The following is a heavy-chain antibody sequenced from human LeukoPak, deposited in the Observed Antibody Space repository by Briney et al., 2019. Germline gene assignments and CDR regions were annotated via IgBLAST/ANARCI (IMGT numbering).Heavy chain of an antibody. CDR3: AKDIGTGGTGWYFDL. Sequence: GRSLRLSCAASGFTFDDYAMHWVRQAPGKGLEWVSGISWNSGSIGYADSVKGRFTISRDNAKNSLYLQMNSLRAEDTALYYCAKDIGTGGTGWYFDLWGRGTLVTVSS. CDR1: GFTFDDYA. V-gene: IGHV3-9*01. CDR2: ISWNSGSI. D-gene: IGHD6-13*01. J-gene: IGHJ2*01.